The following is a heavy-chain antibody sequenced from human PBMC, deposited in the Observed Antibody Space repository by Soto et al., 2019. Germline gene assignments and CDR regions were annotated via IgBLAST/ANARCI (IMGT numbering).Heavy chain of an antibody. CDR3: AHIVVAGLGYYFDY. Sequence: QITLKESGPTLVKPTQTLTLTCTFSGFSLSSTRMAVGWIRQPPGKALEWLALIYWDDDKCYSPFLKSRLTITKDTSKNQVFLTMSHMGPVDTARYYCAHIVVAGLGYYFDYWGQGTLVTVSS. D-gene: IGHD6-19*01. V-gene: IGHV2-5*02. CDR1: GFSLSSTRMA. CDR2: IYWDDDK. J-gene: IGHJ4*02.